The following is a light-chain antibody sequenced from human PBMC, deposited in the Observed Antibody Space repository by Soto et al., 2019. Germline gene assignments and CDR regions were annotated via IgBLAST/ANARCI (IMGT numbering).Light chain of an antibody. CDR3: QQASSFPLT. Sequence: DIQLTQSPPSVSASVGDRVTITCRACQGISAWLAWYQQKPGKAPKLLIHGASSLQSGVPSRFSGSGSGTDFTLTITSLQPEDFAAYFCQQASSFPLTFGGGTKVEI. V-gene: IGKV1-12*01. CDR2: GAS. J-gene: IGKJ4*01. CDR1: QGISAW.